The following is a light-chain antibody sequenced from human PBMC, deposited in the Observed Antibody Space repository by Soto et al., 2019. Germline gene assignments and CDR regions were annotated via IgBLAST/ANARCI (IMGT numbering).Light chain of an antibody. V-gene: IGLV1-40*01. CDR2: ANN. CDR1: SSNIGAGYD. CDR3: QSYDCSRSPLYV. Sequence: QSVLTQPPSVSGAPGQRVPISCTGSSSNIGAGYDVHWYQHLPGTAPKLLIYANNNRPSGVPDRFSGSKSGTSASLAITGLQAEDEADYYCQSYDCSRSPLYVFGTGTKVTVL. J-gene: IGLJ1*01.